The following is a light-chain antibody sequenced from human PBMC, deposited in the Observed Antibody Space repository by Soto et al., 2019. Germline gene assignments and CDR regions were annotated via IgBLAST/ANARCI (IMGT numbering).Light chain of an antibody. CDR3: QQYGSSPRT. Sequence: EIVLTQSPGTLSLSPGERATLSCRASQSVSSSYLAWYQQKPGQAPRPLIYGASSRATGIPDRFSGSASGTDFTLTISRLEPEDFAVYYCQQYGSSPRTFGQGTKVEIK. CDR1: QSVSSSY. V-gene: IGKV3-20*01. CDR2: GAS. J-gene: IGKJ1*01.